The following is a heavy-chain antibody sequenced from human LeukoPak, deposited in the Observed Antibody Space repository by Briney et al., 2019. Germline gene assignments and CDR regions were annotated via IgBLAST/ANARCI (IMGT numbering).Heavy chain of an antibody. D-gene: IGHD2-21*02. Sequence: GGSLRLSCATSGFTFSTYWMNWVRQAPGKGLVWVSRINPDGSDTGYADSVKGRFTISRDNAKNALYLQMNSLRAEDTAVYYCARGDLGAFDIWGQGTMVTVSS. V-gene: IGHV3-74*01. CDR1: GFTFSTYW. J-gene: IGHJ3*02. CDR2: INPDGSDT. CDR3: ARGDLGAFDI.